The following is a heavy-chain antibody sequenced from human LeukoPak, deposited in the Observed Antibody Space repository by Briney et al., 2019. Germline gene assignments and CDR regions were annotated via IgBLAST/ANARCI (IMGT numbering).Heavy chain of an antibody. Sequence: GGSLRLSCAASGFTFDDYGMSWVRQAPGKGLEWVSGVNWNGGSTGYADSVKGRFTISRDNAKNSLYLQMNSLRAEDTALYYCARQRDSSGYNYFDYWGQGTLVTVSS. V-gene: IGHV3-20*04. CDR3: ARQRDSSGYNYFDY. J-gene: IGHJ4*02. CDR1: GFTFDDYG. D-gene: IGHD3-22*01. CDR2: VNWNGGST.